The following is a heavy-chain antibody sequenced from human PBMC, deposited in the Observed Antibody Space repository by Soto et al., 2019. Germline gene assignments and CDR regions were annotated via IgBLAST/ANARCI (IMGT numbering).Heavy chain of an antibody. CDR2: IIPIFGTA. CDR1: GGTFSSYA. V-gene: IGHV1-69*12. J-gene: IGHJ4*02. D-gene: IGHD5-12*01. Sequence: QVQLVQSGAEVKKPGSSVKVSCKASGGTFSSYAISWVRQAPGQGLEWMGGIIPIFGTANYAQKFQGRVTITADESTCTAYMELSSLRSEDTAVYYGARVLSQGGYEEQVDYWGQGTLVTVS. CDR3: ARVLSQGGYEEQVDY.